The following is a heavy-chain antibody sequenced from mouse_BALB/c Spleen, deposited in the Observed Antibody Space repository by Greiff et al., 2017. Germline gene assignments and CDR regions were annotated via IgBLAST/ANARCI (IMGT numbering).Heavy chain of an antibody. V-gene: IGHV3-2*02. D-gene: IGHD1-1*01. J-gene: IGHJ3*01. Sequence: EVQRVESGPGLVKPSQSLSLTCTVTGYSITSDYAWNWIRQFPGNKLEWMGYISYSGSTSYNPSLKSRISITRDTSKNQFFLQLNSVTTEDTATYYCARDGSSYGWFAYWGQGTLVTVSA. CDR3: ARDGSSYGWFAY. CDR1: GYSITSDYA. CDR2: ISYSGST.